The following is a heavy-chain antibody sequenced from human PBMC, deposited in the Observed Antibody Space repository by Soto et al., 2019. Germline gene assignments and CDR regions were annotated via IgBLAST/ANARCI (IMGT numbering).Heavy chain of an antibody. CDR2: ISSTSSAI. CDR1: GFTFGSYS. D-gene: IGHD2-15*01. CDR3: ARGWGCSSGSCYFTS. J-gene: IGHJ5*02. V-gene: IGHV3-48*04. Sequence: GGSLRLSCAASGFTFGSYSMNWVRQAPGKGLEWVSYISSTSSAIWYADSLKGRFIISRDNAENSLYLQMHSLRAEDTAVYFCARGWGCSSGSCYFTSWGQGTLVTVSS.